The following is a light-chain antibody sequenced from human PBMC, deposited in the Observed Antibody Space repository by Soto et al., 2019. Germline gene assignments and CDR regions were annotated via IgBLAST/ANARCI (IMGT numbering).Light chain of an antibody. Sequence: EIVLTQSPGTLSLSPGERATLSCRASQSGGSNYLAWYQQKPGQAPRLLVYDASSRATGIPDRFSGSGSGTDFTLTINRLEREDFAVYYCQQYVTSPLTFGGGTKVEIK. CDR3: QQYVTSPLT. V-gene: IGKV3-20*01. CDR1: QSGGSNY. J-gene: IGKJ4*01. CDR2: DAS.